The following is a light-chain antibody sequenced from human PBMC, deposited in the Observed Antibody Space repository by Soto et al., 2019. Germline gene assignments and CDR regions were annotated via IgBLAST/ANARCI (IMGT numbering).Light chain of an antibody. CDR3: QQWIGFSWT. V-gene: IGKV1-5*03. CDR1: QSPSGW. Sequence: DIPLTQSPSTLSASVGDRVVITCRASQSPSGWLAWYQQKPGKAPKLLIYKASTLVIGVPSRFRGSGSGTDFTLTISSLQPDGFATGFCQQWIGFSWTVGEGTKVEI. J-gene: IGKJ1*01. CDR2: KAS.